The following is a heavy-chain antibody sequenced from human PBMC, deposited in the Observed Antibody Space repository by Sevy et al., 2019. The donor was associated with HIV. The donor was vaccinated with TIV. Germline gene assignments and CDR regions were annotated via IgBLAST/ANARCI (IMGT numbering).Heavy chain of an antibody. V-gene: IGHV3-48*01. D-gene: IGHD1-1*01. CDR3: ARKVENDY. Sequence: GGSLRLSCAASGFTFSSYSMNWVRQAPGKGLEWVSYISSSSSTIYYADSVKGRFTISRDNAKNSLYLQMTGLRAEDTSVYYCARKVENDYWGQGTLVTVSS. J-gene: IGHJ4*02. CDR1: GFTFSSYS. CDR2: ISSSSSTI.